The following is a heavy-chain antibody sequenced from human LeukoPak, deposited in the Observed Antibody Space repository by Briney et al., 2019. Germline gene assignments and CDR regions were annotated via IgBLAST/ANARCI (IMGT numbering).Heavy chain of an antibody. CDR3: ARDRLGLPVDY. J-gene: IGHJ4*02. D-gene: IGHD3-16*01. CDR2: ICYSGST. V-gene: IGHV4-59*01. CDR1: GGSISTYY. Sequence: PSETLSLTCTVSGGSISTYYWTWIRQPPGKGLEWIGYICYSGSTNYNPSLKSRVTMSVDTSKNQFSLKLNSVTAADTAVYYCARDRLGLPVDYWGRGTLVTVSS.